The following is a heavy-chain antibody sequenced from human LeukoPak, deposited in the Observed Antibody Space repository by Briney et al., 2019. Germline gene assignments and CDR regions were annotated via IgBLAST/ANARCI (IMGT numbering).Heavy chain of an antibody. CDR1: GGTFSSYA. Sequence: SVKVSCKASGGTFSSYAISWVRQGPGPGLERMGVIIPIFGTANYAQKFQGRVTITTDESTSTDYMELRSLRSEDTAVYYCARGMKKKGGIVVVPAAIENAFDIWGQGTMVTVSS. D-gene: IGHD2-2*02. J-gene: IGHJ3*02. CDR2: IIPIFGTA. V-gene: IGHV1-69*05. CDR3: ARGMKKKGGIVVVPAAIENAFDI.